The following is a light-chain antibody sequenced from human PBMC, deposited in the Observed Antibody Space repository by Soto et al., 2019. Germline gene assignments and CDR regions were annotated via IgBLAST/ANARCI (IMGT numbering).Light chain of an antibody. J-gene: IGLJ2*01. CDR1: SSNIGAGYD. CDR2: DNT. Sequence: QSVLTQPPSVSGAPGQRVTISCTGSSSNIGAGYDVHWYQQLPGTAPKLLIYDNTNRPSGVPDRFSGSKSGTSASLAITGLQAEDEADYYCQSYDSSPHVLFGGGTKLTVL. V-gene: IGLV1-40*01. CDR3: QSYDSSPHVL.